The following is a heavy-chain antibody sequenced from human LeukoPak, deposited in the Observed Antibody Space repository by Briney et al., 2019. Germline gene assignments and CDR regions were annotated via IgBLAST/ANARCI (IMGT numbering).Heavy chain of an antibody. D-gene: IGHD3-22*01. CDR3: ARPSLTSGYDY. CDR1: GGTFSSYA. Sequence: SVEVSCKASGGTFSSYAISWVRQAPGQGLEWMGRIIPILGIANYAQKFQGRVTITADKSTSTAYMELSSLRSEDTAVYYCARPSLTSGYDYWGQGTLVTVSS. CDR2: IIPILGIA. J-gene: IGHJ4*02. V-gene: IGHV1-69*04.